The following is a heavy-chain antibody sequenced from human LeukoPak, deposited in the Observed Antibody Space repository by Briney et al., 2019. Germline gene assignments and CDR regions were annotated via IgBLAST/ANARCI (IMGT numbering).Heavy chain of an antibody. D-gene: IGHD3-22*01. CDR2: ISYDGSNK. CDR1: GFTFSSYA. V-gene: IGHV3-30-3*01. CDR3: ARDYYDSSGYYYAFDY. J-gene: IGHJ4*02. Sequence: GGSLRLSCAASGFTFSSYAMHWVRQAPGKGLEWVAVISYDGSNKYYADSVKGRFTISRDNSRNTLYLQMNSLRAEDTAMYYCARDYYDSSGYYYAFDYWGQGTLVTVSS.